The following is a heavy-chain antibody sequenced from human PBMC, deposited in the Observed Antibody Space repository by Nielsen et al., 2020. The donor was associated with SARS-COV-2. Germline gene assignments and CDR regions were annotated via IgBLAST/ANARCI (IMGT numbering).Heavy chain of an antibody. J-gene: IGHJ4*02. CDR2: INPNSGGT. V-gene: IGHV1-2*06. CDR1: GYTFTGYY. D-gene: IGHD3-22*01. Sequence: ASVKVSCKASGYTFTGYYMHWVRQAPGQGLEWMGRINPNSGGTNYAQKFQGRVTMTRDTSISTAYMELSRLRSEDTAVYYCARGIDDDYYDSSGYYFGTDYWGQGTLVTVSS. CDR3: ARGIDDDYYDSSGYYFGTDY.